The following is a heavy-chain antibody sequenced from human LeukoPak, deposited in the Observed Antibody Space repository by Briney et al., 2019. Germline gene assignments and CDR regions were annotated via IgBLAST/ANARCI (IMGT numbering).Heavy chain of an antibody. V-gene: IGHV3-21*01. Sequence: GGSLRLSCAASGFTFSSYSMNWVRQAPGKGLEWVSSISSSSSYIYYADSVKGRFTISRDNAKNSLYLQMNSLRAEDTAVYYCARVSVKEQWLVLIYYYYYMDVWGKGTTVTVSS. J-gene: IGHJ6*03. CDR2: ISSSSSYI. D-gene: IGHD6-19*01. CDR1: GFTFSSYS. CDR3: ARVSVKEQWLVLIYYYYYMDV.